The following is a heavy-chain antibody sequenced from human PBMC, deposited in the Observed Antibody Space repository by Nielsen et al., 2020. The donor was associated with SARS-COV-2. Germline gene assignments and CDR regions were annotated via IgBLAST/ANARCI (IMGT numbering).Heavy chain of an antibody. CDR1: GGSFSGYY. CDR2: INHGGST. J-gene: IGHJ3*02. Sequence: SETLSLTCAVYGGSFSGYYWSWIRQTPGKGLEWIGEINHGGSTDYNPSLKSRVTISVDTSKNQFSLKLSSVTAADTAVYYCARAPITMIVVVNAFDIWGQGTMVTVSS. D-gene: IGHD3-22*01. V-gene: IGHV4-34*01. CDR3: ARAPITMIVVVNAFDI.